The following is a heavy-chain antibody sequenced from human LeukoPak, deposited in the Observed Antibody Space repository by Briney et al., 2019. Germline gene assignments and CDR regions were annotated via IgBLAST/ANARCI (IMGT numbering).Heavy chain of an antibody. V-gene: IGHV1-3*01. CDR3: ARGEAVAMEAFDI. CDR2: INAGNGNT. D-gene: IGHD6-19*01. Sequence: ASVKVSCKASGYTFTSYAMHWVRQAPGQRLEWMGWINAGNGNTKYSQKFQGRVTITRDTSASTAYMELSSLRSEDTAVYYCARGEAVAMEAFDIWGQGTMVTVSS. CDR1: GYTFTSYA. J-gene: IGHJ3*02.